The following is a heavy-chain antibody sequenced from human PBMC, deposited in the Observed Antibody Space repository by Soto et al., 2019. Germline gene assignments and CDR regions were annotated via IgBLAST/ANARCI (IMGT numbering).Heavy chain of an antibody. CDR1: GFTFSSYG. CDR2: ISYDGSNK. V-gene: IGHV3-30*18. J-gene: IGHJ6*02. D-gene: IGHD4-17*01. CDR3: AKVRDYGDDKRGAPAFLV. Sequence: QVQLVESGGGVVQPGRSLRLSCAASGFTFSSYGMHWVRQAPGKGLEWVAVISYDGSNKYYADSVKGRFTISRDNSKNTLYLQMNSLRAEDTAVYYCAKVRDYGDDKRGAPAFLVWGQGTTVTVSS.